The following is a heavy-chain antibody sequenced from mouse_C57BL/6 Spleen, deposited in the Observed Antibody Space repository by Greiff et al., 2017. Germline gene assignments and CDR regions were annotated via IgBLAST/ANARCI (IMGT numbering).Heavy chain of an antibody. Sequence: QVQLKESGPELVKPGASVKISCKASGYAFSSSWMNWVKQRPGKGLEWIGRIYPGDGDTNYNGKFKGKATLTADKSSSTAYMQLSSLTSEDSAVYFCARCYYGHWYFDVWGTGTTVTVSS. V-gene: IGHV1-82*01. CDR1: GYAFSSSW. CDR3: ARCYYGHWYFDV. J-gene: IGHJ1*03. D-gene: IGHD2-1*01. CDR2: IYPGDGDT.